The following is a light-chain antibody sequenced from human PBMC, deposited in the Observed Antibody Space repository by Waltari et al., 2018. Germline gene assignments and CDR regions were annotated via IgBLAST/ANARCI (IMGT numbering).Light chain of an antibody. J-gene: IGLJ3*02. CDR2: SNN. CDR3: AAWDDSLNGRV. CDR1: SSNIGSNT. Sequence: QSVLTQPPSASGTPGQRVTISCSGSSSNIGSNTVNWYQQHPGTAPKRLIYSNNRGPSGVPDRFAGSKSGTSASLAISGLQSEDEADYYCAAWDDSLNGRVFGGGTKLTVL. V-gene: IGLV1-44*01.